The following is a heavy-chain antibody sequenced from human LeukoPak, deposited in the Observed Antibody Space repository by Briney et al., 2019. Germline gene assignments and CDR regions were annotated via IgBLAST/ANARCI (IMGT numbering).Heavy chain of an antibody. CDR2: VNQDGSER. Sequence: GGSLRLSCAASGFTFSRYWMSWVRQAPGKGLEWVANVNQDGSERYYVDSVKGRFIISRDNAKNSLSLQMNTLRAEDTAVYYCATAPREIVLAGRDYWGQGTLVTVSS. J-gene: IGHJ4*02. V-gene: IGHV3-7*01. D-gene: IGHD2-2*01. CDR1: GFTFSRYW. CDR3: ATAPREIVLAGRDY.